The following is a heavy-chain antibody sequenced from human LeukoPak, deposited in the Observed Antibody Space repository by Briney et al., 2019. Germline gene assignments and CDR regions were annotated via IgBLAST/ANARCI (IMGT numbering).Heavy chain of an antibody. CDR2: ISSSGSTI. J-gene: IGHJ2*01. CDR1: GFTFSSYE. CDR3: ARETLGYFDL. V-gene: IGHV3-48*03. Sequence: GGSLRLSCAASGFTFSSYEMIWVRQAPGEGLEWVSYISSSGSTIYYADSVKGRFTISRDNAKNSLYLQMKSLRAEDMAVYYCARETLGYFDLWGRGTLVTVSS.